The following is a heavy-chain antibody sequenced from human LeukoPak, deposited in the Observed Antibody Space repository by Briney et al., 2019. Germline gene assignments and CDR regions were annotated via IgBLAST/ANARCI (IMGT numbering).Heavy chain of an antibody. V-gene: IGHV4-59*08. CDR2: IYYNGNT. Sequence: SQTLSLTCTVSGDSISGYYWSWIRQPPGKGLEWIGHIYYNGNTNYNASLKGRVAISVDTPKNQFSLKVTSLTAADTAVYYCARPNSGTYPYDAFDIWGQGTMITVS. CDR3: ARPNSGTYPYDAFDI. CDR1: GDSISGYY. J-gene: IGHJ3*02. D-gene: IGHD1-26*01.